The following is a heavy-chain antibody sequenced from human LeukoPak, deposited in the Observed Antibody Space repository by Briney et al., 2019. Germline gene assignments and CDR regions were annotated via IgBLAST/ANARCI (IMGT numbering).Heavy chain of an antibody. CDR3: ARGSALAFDV. J-gene: IGHJ3*01. V-gene: IGHV4-30-2*01. CDR1: GGSISSGGYY. D-gene: IGHD6-19*01. Sequence: SETLSLTCTVSGGSISSGGYYWSWIRQPPGKGLEWIGYIYHSGSTYYNPSLKSRVTISVDRSKSQFSLKLSSVTAADTAVYYCARGSALAFDVWGQGTMVTVSS. CDR2: IYHSGST.